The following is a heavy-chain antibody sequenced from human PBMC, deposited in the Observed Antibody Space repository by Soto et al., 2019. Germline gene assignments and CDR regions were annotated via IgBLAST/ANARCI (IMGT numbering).Heavy chain of an antibody. CDR1: GGSINSRSYY. CDR3: ASQRTSVVTQAYFDD. V-gene: IGHV4-39*01. Sequence: PSETLSLTCTVSGGSINSRSYYWVWIRHSPGKGLEWIGSIYYSGSTYYNPSLKSRVAMSVDTSKNQFSLKLRSVSAADTAVYYCASQRTSVVTQAYFDDWGQGSLVTVSS. CDR2: IYYSGST. J-gene: IGHJ4*02. D-gene: IGHD2-21*02.